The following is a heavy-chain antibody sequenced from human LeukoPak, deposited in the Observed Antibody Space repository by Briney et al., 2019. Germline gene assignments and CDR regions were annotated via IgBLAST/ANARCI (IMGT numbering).Heavy chain of an antibody. CDR1: GGSISSYY. J-gene: IGHJ4*02. V-gene: IGHV4-59*01. CDR3: ARGYCTNGVCYAYYFDY. Sequence: SETLSLTCTVSGGSISSYYWSWIRQPPGKGLEWIGYIYYSGSTNYNPSLKSRVTISVDTSRNQFSLKLSSVTAADTAVYYCARGYCTNGVCYAYYFDYWGQGTLVTVSS. CDR2: IYYSGST. D-gene: IGHD2-8*01.